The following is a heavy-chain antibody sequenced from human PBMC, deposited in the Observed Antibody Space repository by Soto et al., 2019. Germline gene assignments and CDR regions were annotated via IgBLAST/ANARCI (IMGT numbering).Heavy chain of an antibody. CDR1: GFTVSSNY. Sequence: EVQRVESGGGLFQPGGSLTLSCAASGFTVSSNYISLFLQARGKGLEWVSVIYSGGSTYYADSVKGRFTISGDNSKNTVYCRMDILRGEDEAVYYCERKEWRGNGMDVWGQGTTVTVSS. J-gene: IGHJ6*02. D-gene: IGHD3-3*01. CDR2: IYSGGST. V-gene: IGHV3-66*01. CDR3: ERKEWRGNGMDV.